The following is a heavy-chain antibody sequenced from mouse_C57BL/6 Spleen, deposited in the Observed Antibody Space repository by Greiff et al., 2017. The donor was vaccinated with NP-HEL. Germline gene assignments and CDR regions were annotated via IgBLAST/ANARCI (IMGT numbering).Heavy chain of an antibody. Sequence: QVQLQQSGAELVMPGASVKLSCKASGYTFTSYWMHWVKQRPGQGLEWIGEIDPSDSYTNYNQKFKGKSTLTVDKSSSTAYMQLSSLTSEDSAVYYCARKDWGHWYFDVWGTGTTVTVSS. V-gene: IGHV1-69*01. J-gene: IGHJ1*03. CDR1: GYTFTSYW. CDR3: ARKDWGHWYFDV. D-gene: IGHD4-1*01. CDR2: IDPSDSYT.